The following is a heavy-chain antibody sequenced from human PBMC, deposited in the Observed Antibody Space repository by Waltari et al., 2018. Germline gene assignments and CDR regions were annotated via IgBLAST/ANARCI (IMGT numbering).Heavy chain of an antibody. J-gene: IGHJ4*02. CDR2: ISWNSGSI. CDR3: AKGSSSPLVGYFDY. V-gene: IGHV3-9*01. Sequence: VQLQESGPGLVKPSQTLSLTCTVSGGSISSGDYYWSWVRQAPGKGLEWVSGISWNSGSIGYADSVKGRFTISRDNAKNSLYLQMNSLRAEDTALYYCAKGSSSPLVGYFDYWGQGTLVTVSS. D-gene: IGHD6-13*01. CDR1: GGSISSGDYY.